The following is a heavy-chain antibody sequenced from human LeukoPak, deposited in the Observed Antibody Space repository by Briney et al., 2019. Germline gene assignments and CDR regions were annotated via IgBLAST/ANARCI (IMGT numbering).Heavy chain of an antibody. CDR1: GFTFSSYW. D-gene: IGHD3-22*01. Sequence: GGSLRLSCAASGFTFSSYWMSWVRQAPGKGLEWVANIKQDGSEKNYVDSVKGRFTISRDNAKNSLYLQMNSLRAEDTAVYYCARDYYDSSGSSWFDPWGQGTLVTVSS. V-gene: IGHV3-7*01. CDR3: ARDYYDSSGSSWFDP. CDR2: IKQDGSEK. J-gene: IGHJ5*02.